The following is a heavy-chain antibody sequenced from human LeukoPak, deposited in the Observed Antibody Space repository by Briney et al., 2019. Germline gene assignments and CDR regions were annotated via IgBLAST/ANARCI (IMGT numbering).Heavy chain of an antibody. V-gene: IGHV4-38-2*02. CDR1: GYSISSISSTYY. D-gene: IGHD4-23*01. Sequence: SETLSLTCTVSGYSISSISSTYYWGWVRQSPGKGLEWIGSIYHSGSTYYNPSLQSRVTISIDTSKNQFSLKLSSVTAADTAVYYCARLRVQNYGGNWGFDYWGQGTLVTVSS. CDR2: IYHSGST. CDR3: ARLRVQNYGGNWGFDY. J-gene: IGHJ4*02.